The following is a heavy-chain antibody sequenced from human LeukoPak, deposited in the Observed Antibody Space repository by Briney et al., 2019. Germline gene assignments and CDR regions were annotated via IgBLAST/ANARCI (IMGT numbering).Heavy chain of an antibody. CDR2: IFHSGSV. D-gene: IGHD2-15*01. CDR1: GGSISSNSYY. CDR3: ARVVASTSIDS. J-gene: IGHJ4*02. V-gene: IGHV4-39*07. Sequence: SETLSLTCAVSGGSISSNSYYWGWIRQPPGKGLEWIGSIFHSGSVYYNPSLKSRVTISIDPSKNRFSLKLTSVTAADTAIYYCARVVASTSIDSWGQGTLVTVSS.